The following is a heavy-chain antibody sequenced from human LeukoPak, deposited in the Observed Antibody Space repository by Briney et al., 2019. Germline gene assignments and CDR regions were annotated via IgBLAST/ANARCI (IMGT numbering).Heavy chain of an antibody. Sequence: ASVKVSCKASGYTFTSYYMHWVRQAPGQGLEWMGWINPNSGDTKYAQKYQGRVTMTRDTSISTAYMELTRLRSDDTAVYYCARGELRVMVYRLYYMDVWGKGTTVTVSS. J-gene: IGHJ6*03. D-gene: IGHD2-8*01. CDR3: ARGELRVMVYRLYYMDV. V-gene: IGHV1-2*02. CDR1: GYTFTSYY. CDR2: INPNSGDT.